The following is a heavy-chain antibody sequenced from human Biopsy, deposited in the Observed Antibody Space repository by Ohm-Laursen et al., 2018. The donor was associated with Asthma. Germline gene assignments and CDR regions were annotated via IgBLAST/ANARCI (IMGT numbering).Heavy chain of an antibody. D-gene: IGHD1-26*01. V-gene: IGHV3-30*18. CDR3: AKDVFPGWELRRGPDY. CDR2: ISFDGSNK. CDR1: GFSFSNYG. Sequence: SLRLSCAASGFSFSNYGMHWVRQAPGKGLEWVAAISFDGSNKYYADFVKGRFTISRDNSKNTLYLQMNSLRAEDTAVYYCAKDVFPGWELRRGPDYWGQGTLVTVSS. J-gene: IGHJ4*02.